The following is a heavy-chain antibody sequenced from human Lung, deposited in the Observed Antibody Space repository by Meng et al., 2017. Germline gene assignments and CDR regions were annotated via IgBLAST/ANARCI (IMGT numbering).Heavy chain of an antibody. D-gene: IGHD2-21*01. Sequence: QVQLVQSGADVKKPGASVKVSCKASGYTFTADYIHWVRQAPGQGLEWMGRINPTSGGTNFAQKFQGRVIMTRDTSISTAYMELSSLGFDDTAVYYCAKALGWGSSPDYWGQGILVTVSS. CDR3: AKALGWGSSPDY. J-gene: IGHJ4*02. CDR1: GYTFTADY. CDR2: INPTSGGT. V-gene: IGHV1-2*06.